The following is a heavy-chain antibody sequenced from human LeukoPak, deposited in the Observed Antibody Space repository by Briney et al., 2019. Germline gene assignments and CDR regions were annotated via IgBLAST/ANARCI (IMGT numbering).Heavy chain of an antibody. CDR1: GGSFRGYY. CDR3: AIARGRDWYFDL. D-gene: IGHD3-10*01. Sequence: PSETLSLTCAAYGGSFRGYYWSWIRQPPGKGLEWIGEINQSGSTNYNPSLNSRVTISVDTSKKQFSLRLSSVTAADTAVYYCAIARGRDWYFDLWGRGTLVTVSS. V-gene: IGHV4-34*01. J-gene: IGHJ2*01. CDR2: INQSGST.